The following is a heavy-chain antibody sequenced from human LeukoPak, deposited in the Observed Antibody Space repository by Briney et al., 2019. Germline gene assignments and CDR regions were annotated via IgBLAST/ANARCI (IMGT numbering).Heavy chain of an antibody. CDR2: IYYSGST. D-gene: IGHD3-22*01. V-gene: IGHV4-39*01. J-gene: IGHJ2*01. CDR1: GGSISSYY. Sequence: KPSETLSLTCTVSGGSISSYYWGWIRQPPGKGLEWIGSIYYSGSTYYNPSLKSRVTISVDTSKNQFSLKLSSVTAADTAVYYCARLPSSGYLYWYFDLWGRGTLVTVSS. CDR3: ARLPSSGYLYWYFDL.